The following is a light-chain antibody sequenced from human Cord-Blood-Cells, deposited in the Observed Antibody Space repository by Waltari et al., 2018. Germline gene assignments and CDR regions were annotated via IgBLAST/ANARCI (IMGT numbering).Light chain of an antibody. J-gene: IGLJ1*01. Sequence: QSVLTQPPSVSGAPGQRVTISCTGSSSNIGAGYDVPWYQQLPGTAPKLLLYGNSNRPSGVPDRFSGSKSGASASLAITGLQAEDEADYYCQSYDSSLSGYVFGTGTKVTVL. CDR3: QSYDSSLSGYV. V-gene: IGLV1-40*01. CDR1: SSNIGAGYD. CDR2: GNS.